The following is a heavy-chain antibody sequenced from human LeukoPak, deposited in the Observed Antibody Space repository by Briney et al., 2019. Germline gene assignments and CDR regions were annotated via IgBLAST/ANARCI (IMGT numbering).Heavy chain of an antibody. J-gene: IGHJ6*02. V-gene: IGHV3-48*04. Sequence: HPGGSLRLSCAASGFTFSSYSMNWVRQAPGKGLEWVSYISSSSSTIYYADSVKGRFTISRDNAKNSLYLQMNSLRAEDTAVYYCARDFWNLRLVGYYYYYGMDVWGQGTTVTVSS. CDR3: ARDFWNLRLVGYYYYYGMDV. CDR2: ISSSSSTI. CDR1: GFTFSSYS. D-gene: IGHD1-7*01.